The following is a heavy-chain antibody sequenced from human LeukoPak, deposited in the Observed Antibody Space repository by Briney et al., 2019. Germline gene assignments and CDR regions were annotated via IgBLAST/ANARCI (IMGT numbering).Heavy chain of an antibody. V-gene: IGHV1-69*04. Sequence: SVKVSCRASGGTFSSYAISWVRQAPGQGLEWMGRIIPILGIANYAQKFQGRVTITADKSTSTAYMELSSLRSEDTAVYYCARDPAWLGELIFDYWGQGTLVTVSS. CDR2: IIPILGIA. CDR1: GGTFSSYA. J-gene: IGHJ4*02. D-gene: IGHD3-10*01. CDR3: ARDPAWLGELIFDY.